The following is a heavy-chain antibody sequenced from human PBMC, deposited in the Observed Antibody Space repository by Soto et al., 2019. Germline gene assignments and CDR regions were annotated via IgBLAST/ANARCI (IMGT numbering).Heavy chain of an antibody. CDR3: ARDAPYDFWSGYQLRRGYYYYGMDV. J-gene: IGHJ6*02. V-gene: IGHV3-7*05. Sequence: GGSLRLSCAASGFTFSSYWMSWVRQAPGKGLEWVANIKQDGSEKYYVDSVKGRFTISRDNAKNSLYLQMNSLRAEDTAVYYRARDAPYDFWSGYQLRRGYYYYGMDVWGQGTTVTVSS. CDR2: IKQDGSEK. CDR1: GFTFSSYW. D-gene: IGHD3-3*01.